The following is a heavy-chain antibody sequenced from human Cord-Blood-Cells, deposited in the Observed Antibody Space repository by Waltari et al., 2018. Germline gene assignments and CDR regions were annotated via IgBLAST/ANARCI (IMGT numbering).Heavy chain of an antibody. J-gene: IGHJ5*02. Sequence: QVQLQESGPGLVKPSETLSLTCTVSGGSISSYYWSWIRQPPGKGLEWIGYIYYSGSTNDNPSLTSRVTISVDTYKNQFSLKLSSVTAADTAVYYCARPYCSGGSCYSGWFDPWGQGTLVTVSS. CDR3: ARPYCSGGSCYSGWFDP. CDR1: GGSISSYY. V-gene: IGHV4-59*08. CDR2: IYYSGST. D-gene: IGHD2-15*01.